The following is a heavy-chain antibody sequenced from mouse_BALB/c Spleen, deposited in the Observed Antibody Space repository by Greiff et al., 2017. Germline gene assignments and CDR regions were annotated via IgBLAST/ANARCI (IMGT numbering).Heavy chain of an antibody. CDR2: IWGDGST. Sequence: VQVVESGPGLVAPSQSLSITCTVSGFSLTGYGVNWVRQPPGKGLEWLGMIWGDGSTDYNSALKSRLSISKDNSKSQVFLKMNSLQTDDTARYYCAREGPRYAMDYWGQGTSVTVSS. CDR3: AREGPRYAMDY. CDR1: GFSLTGYG. V-gene: IGHV2-6-7*01. J-gene: IGHJ4*01.